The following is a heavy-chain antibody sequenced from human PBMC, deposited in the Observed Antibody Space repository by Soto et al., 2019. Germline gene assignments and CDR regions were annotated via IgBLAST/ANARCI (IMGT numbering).Heavy chain of an antibody. CDR2: ISSSSSYI. CDR1: GFTFSSYS. Sequence: EVQLVESGGGLVKPGGSLRLSCAASGFTFSSYSMNWVRQAPGKGLEWVSSISSSSSYIYYADSVKGRFTISRDNAKNSLYLQIYSLRAEDTAVYYCAIPRSGWLPDFCCQVTLVTVSS. V-gene: IGHV3-21*01. J-gene: IGHJ4*02. D-gene: IGHD6-19*01. CDR3: AIPRSGWLPDF.